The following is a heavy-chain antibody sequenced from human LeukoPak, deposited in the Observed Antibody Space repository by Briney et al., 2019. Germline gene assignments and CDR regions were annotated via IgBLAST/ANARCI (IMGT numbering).Heavy chain of an antibody. D-gene: IGHD3-3*01. CDR3: ARGFNDFWSGSQLEY. CDR2: ISYDGGKT. CDR1: GFTFSSYS. J-gene: IGHJ4*02. Sequence: GGSLRLSCAASGFTFSSYSMNWVRQAPGKGLQWLAVISYDGGKTYYADSVEGRFTISRDNSKSTVYLEINSLRSEDTAIYYCARGFNDFWSGSQLEYWGQGTLVTVSS. V-gene: IGHV3-30*03.